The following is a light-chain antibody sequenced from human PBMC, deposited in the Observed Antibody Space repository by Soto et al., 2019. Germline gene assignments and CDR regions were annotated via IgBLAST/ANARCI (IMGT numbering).Light chain of an antibody. Sequence: QSVLTQPASVSGSPGEWITISCTGTSSEVGGYNYVSWYQQHPGKAPKLMIYDVSNRPSGVSNRFSGSKSGNTASLTISGLQAEDEADYYCSSYTSSSTLDVFGTGTKVTFL. J-gene: IGLJ1*01. CDR1: SSEVGGYNY. CDR2: DVS. CDR3: SSYTSSSTLDV. V-gene: IGLV2-14*01.